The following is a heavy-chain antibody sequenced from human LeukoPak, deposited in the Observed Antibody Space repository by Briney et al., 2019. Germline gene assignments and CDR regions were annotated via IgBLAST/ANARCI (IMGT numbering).Heavy chain of an antibody. CDR2: IIPIFGTA. CDR1: EGTFISYA. CDR3: AREVGATFWFDP. J-gene: IGHJ5*02. V-gene: IGHV1-69*13. D-gene: IGHD1-26*01. Sequence: SVKVSCKASEGTFISYAISWVRQAPGQGLEWMGGIIPIFGTANYAQKFQGRVTITADESTSTAYMELSSLRSEDTAVYYCAREVGATFWFDPWGQGTLVTVSS.